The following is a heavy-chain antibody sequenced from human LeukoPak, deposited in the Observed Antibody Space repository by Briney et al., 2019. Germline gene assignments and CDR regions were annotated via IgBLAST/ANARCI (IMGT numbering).Heavy chain of an antibody. J-gene: IGHJ3*02. CDR1: GFTFSSYA. CDR3: AKGYHGAMVAGAFDT. CDR2: ISGSGGST. V-gene: IGHV3-23*01. Sequence: GGSLRLSCAASGFTFSSYAMSWVRQAPGKGLEWVSAISGSGGSTYYADSVKGRFTISRDNSKNTLYLQMNSLRAEDTAVYYCAKGYHGAMVAGAFDTWGQGTMVTVSS. D-gene: IGHD5-18*01.